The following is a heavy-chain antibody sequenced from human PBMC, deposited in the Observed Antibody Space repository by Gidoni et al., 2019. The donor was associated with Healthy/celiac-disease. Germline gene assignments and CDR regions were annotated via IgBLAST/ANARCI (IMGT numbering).Heavy chain of an antibody. V-gene: IGHV3-33*08. D-gene: IGHD2-2*01. CDR2: IWYDGSNK. CDR1: GFTFISYG. Sequence: QVQLVESGGGVVQPGRSLRLSCAASGFTFISYGMHWVRQAPGKGLEWVAVIWYDGSNKYYADSVKGRFTISRDNSKNTLYLQMNSLRAEDTAVYYCARDSSQEALRPIAAFDIWGQGTMVTVSS. CDR3: ARDSSQEALRPIAAFDI. J-gene: IGHJ3*02.